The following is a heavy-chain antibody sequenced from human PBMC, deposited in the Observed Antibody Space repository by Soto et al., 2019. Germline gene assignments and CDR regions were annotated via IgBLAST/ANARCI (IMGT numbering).Heavy chain of an antibody. CDR2: ISSSSSYT. CDR3: ARGRAAAAPYYFDY. CDR1: GFTFSDYY. D-gene: IGHD6-13*01. J-gene: IGHJ4*02. V-gene: IGHV3-11*06. Sequence: GGSLSLSCAASGFTFSDYYMSWIRQAPGKGLEWVSYISSSSSYTNYADSVKGRFTISRDNAKNSLYLQMNSLRAEDTAVYYCARGRAAAAPYYFDYWGQGTLVTVSS.